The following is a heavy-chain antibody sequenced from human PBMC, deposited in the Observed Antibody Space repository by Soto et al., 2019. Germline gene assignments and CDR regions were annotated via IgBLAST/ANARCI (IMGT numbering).Heavy chain of an antibody. CDR1: GGSISSYY. V-gene: IGHV4-59*08. CDR3: ARRYGSFFDI. Sequence: SETLSLTCTVSGGSISSYYWSWIRQPPGKGLEWIGYIYYSGSTNYNPSLKSRVTMSVDTSKNQFSLKLSSVTAADTAVYYCARRYGSFFDIWGQGTMVTVSS. CDR2: IYYSGST. D-gene: IGHD3-10*01. J-gene: IGHJ3*02.